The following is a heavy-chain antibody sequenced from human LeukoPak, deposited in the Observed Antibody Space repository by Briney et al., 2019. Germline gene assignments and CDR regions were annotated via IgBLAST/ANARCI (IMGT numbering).Heavy chain of an antibody. CDR2: LDDSGST. Sequence: SQTLSLTCTVSGRSISTGGYYWSWIRQFPGKGLQWIGYLDDSGSTRYNPSLKSRVGISSDTSKNQFSLRLRSVTAADTAMYYCVTYRAGDINWFDPWGQGILVTVSS. V-gene: IGHV4-31*03. CDR1: GRSISTGGYY. J-gene: IGHJ5*02. CDR3: VTYRAGDINWFDP. D-gene: IGHD2-21*01.